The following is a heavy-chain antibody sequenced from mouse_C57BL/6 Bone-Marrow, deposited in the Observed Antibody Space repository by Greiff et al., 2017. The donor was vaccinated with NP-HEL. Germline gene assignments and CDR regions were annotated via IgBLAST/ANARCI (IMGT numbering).Heavy chain of an antibody. CDR2: INPSSGYT. CDR1: GYTFTSYT. Sequence: QVQLQQSGAELARPGASVKMSCKASGYTFTSYTMHWVKQRPGPGLEWIGYINPSSGYTKYNQKFKDKATLTADKSSSTAYMQLSSLTSEDSAVYYCARPYYGSPWFAYWGQGTLVTVSA. J-gene: IGHJ3*01. V-gene: IGHV1-4*01. D-gene: IGHD1-1*01. CDR3: ARPYYGSPWFAY.